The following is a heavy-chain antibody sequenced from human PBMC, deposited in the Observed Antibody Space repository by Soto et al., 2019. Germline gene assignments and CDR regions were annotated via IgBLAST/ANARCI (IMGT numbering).Heavy chain of an antibody. J-gene: IGHJ4*02. D-gene: IGHD5-18*01. CDR3: ARASVDTAMVSPDFDY. Sequence: SETLSLTCTVSGDSLSRNFWSWIRQPPGKGLEWIGSIHNSGSTNYNPSLKSRVTISVDTSKNQFSLKLSSVTAADTAVYYCARASVDTAMVSPDFDYWGQGTLVTVSS. CDR1: GDSLSRNF. V-gene: IGHV4-59*01. CDR2: IHNSGST.